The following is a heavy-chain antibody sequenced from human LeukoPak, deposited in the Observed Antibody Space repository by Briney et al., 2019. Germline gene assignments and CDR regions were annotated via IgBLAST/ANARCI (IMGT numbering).Heavy chain of an antibody. D-gene: IGHD3-10*01. CDR3: AKWATATFYYNSGSYNDY. CDR2: MRYDTTNK. Sequence: GGSLRLSCAASGFTVSSNYMSWVRQAPGKGLEWVAFMRYDTTNKYYADSVKGRFTISRDNSRNTLYLQMSSLTAEDTAVYYCAKWATATFYYNSGSYNDYWGQGTLVTVSS. J-gene: IGHJ4*02. V-gene: IGHV3-30*02. CDR1: GFTVSSNY.